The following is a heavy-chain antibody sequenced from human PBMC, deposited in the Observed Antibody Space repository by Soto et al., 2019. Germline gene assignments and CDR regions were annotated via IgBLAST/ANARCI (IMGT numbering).Heavy chain of an antibody. V-gene: IGHV3-23*01. CDR3: ARVSLRFLEPHSSYYYGMDV. CDR1: GFTFSSYA. J-gene: IGHJ6*02. D-gene: IGHD3-3*01. CDR2: ISGSGGST. Sequence: QPGGSLRLSCAASGFTFSSYAMSWVRQAPGKGLEWVSAISGSGGSTYYADSVKGRFTISRDNSRNTLYLQMNSLRAEDTAVYYCARVSLRFLEPHSSYYYGMDVWGQGTTVTVSS.